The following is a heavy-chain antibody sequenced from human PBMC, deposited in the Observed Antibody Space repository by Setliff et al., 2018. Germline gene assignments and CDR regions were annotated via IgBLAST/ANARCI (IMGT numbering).Heavy chain of an antibody. CDR2: IIPVLDIT. CDR1: GGPLNSYS. D-gene: IGHD4-17*01. V-gene: IGHV1-69*02. CDR3: ARGGLRGPLNYYYYYMDV. J-gene: IGHJ6*03. Sequence: RASVKVSCKASGGPLNSYSFSWVRQAPGQGLEWMGRIIPVLDITRYSQKFQGRVTITADKSTGIIYMELTSLRSDDTAVYYCARGGLRGPLNYYYYYMDVWAKGTTVTVSS.